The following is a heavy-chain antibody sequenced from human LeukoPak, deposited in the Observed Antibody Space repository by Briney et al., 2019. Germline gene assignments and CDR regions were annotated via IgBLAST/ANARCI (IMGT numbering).Heavy chain of an antibody. D-gene: IGHD4-23*01. CDR1: GYTFTSYT. CDR2: IKTNTGSP. J-gene: IGHJ4*02. Sequence: GASVKASCKASGYTFTSYTMNWVRQAPGQGLEWMGWIKTNTGSPTYAQGFTGRFVFSLDTSVSTTYLQISSLKAEDTAVYYCVRGAGYGGNSVLDNWGQGTLVTVSS. CDR3: VRGAGYGGNSVLDN. V-gene: IGHV7-4-1*02.